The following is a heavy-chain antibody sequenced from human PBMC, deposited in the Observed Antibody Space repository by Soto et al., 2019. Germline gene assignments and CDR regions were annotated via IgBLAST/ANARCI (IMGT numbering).Heavy chain of an antibody. CDR3: ASTKYDSSAYYYWYLGL. Sequence: QVELVQSGAEVKKPGSSVKVSCQASEATFKNYAISWVRKAPDQGLGWMGGIIPIFGTANYAQKFQGRVTITADTSANTVYLELSSLRSEDTAVYYCASTKYDSSAYYYWYLGLWGRGTLVTVSS. J-gene: IGHJ2*01. D-gene: IGHD3-22*01. CDR2: IIPIFGTA. V-gene: IGHV1-69*06. CDR1: EATFKNYA.